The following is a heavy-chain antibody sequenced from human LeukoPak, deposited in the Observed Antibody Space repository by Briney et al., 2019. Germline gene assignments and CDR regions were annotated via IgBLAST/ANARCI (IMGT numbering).Heavy chain of an antibody. D-gene: IGHD3-10*01. CDR2: ISSSGNSI. CDR1: AFVFSDYY. J-gene: IGHJ4*02. Sequence: PGGSLRLSCAASAFVFSDYYMSWVRQAPGKGLEGVSYISSSGNSIYYADSVKGRFTISRDNAKNSLYLQMTTLRAEDTAVYYCAREMEGDYGSGTFFDLWGQGNMVTASS. CDR3: AREMEGDYGSGTFFDL. V-gene: IGHV3-11*01.